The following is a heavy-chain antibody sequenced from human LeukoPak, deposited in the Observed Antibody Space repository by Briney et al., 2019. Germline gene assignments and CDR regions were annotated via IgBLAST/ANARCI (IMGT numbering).Heavy chain of an antibody. J-gene: IGHJ6*02. CDR2: FDPEDGET. CDR1: GYTLTELS. D-gene: IGHD3-10*01. Sequence: ASVKVSCKVSGYTLTELSMHWVRQAPGKGLEWMGGFDPEDGETIYAQKFQGRVTITADESTSTAYMELSSLRSEDTAVYYCARGGVAMVRGGFYYYYGMDVWGQGTTVTVSS. CDR3: ARGGVAMVRGGFYYYYGMDV. V-gene: IGHV1-24*01.